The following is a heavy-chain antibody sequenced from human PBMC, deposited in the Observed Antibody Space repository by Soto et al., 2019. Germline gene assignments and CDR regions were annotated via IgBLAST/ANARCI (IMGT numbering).Heavy chain of an antibody. D-gene: IGHD1-1*01. V-gene: IGHV1-69*02. CDR3: ASVLERRLFDY. J-gene: IGHJ4*02. CDR1: GGTFSSYT. Sequence: SVKVSCKASGGTFSSYTISWVRQAPGQGLEWMGRIIPILGIANYAQKFQGRVTITADKSTSTAYMELSSLRSEDTAVYYCASVLERRLFDYWGQGTLVTVSS. CDR2: IIPILGIA.